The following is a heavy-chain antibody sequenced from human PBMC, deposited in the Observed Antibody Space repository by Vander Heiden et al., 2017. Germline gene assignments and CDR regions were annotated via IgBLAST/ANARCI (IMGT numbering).Heavy chain of an antibody. CDR2: ISYDGSNK. D-gene: IGHD3-3*01. CDR3: AKDYDFWSGYYTDAPNYYYYYGMDV. Sequence: GFTFSSYGMHWVRQAPGKGLEWVAVISYDGSNKYYADSVKGRFTISRDNSKNTLYLQMNSLRAEDTAVYYCAKDYDFWSGYYTDAPNYYYYYGMDVWGQGTTVTVSS. J-gene: IGHJ6*02. CDR1: GFTFSSYG. V-gene: IGHV3-30*18.